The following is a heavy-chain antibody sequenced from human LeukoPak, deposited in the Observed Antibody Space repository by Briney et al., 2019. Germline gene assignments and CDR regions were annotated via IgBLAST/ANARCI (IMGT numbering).Heavy chain of an antibody. Sequence: PSQTLSLTCTVSGGSISSGSYYWSWIRQPAGKGLEWIGRIYTSGSTNYNPSLRSRVTISVDTSKNQFSLKLSSVTAADTAVYYCAGESQYPFWSGYYYGMDVWGQGTTVTVSS. V-gene: IGHV4-61*02. CDR3: AGESQYPFWSGYYYGMDV. D-gene: IGHD3-3*01. J-gene: IGHJ6*02. CDR1: GGSISSGSYY. CDR2: IYTSGST.